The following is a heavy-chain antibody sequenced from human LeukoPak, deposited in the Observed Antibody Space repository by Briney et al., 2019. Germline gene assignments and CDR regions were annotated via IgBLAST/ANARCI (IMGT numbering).Heavy chain of an antibody. J-gene: IGHJ6*02. CDR1: GGSISSYY. D-gene: IGHD3-3*01. CDR2: IYYSGST. CDR3: ARDSSPYDFWSGYLPYYYGMDV. Sequence: PSETLSLTCTVSGGSISSYYWSWIRQPPGKGLEWIGYIYYSGSTNYNPSLKSRVTISVDTSKNQFSLKLSSVTAADTAVYYCARDSSPYDFWSGYLPYYYGMDVWGQGTTVTASS. V-gene: IGHV4-59*01.